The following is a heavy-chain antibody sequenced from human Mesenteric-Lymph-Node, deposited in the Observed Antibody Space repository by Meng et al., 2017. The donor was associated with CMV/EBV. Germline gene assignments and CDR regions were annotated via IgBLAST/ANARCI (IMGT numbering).Heavy chain of an antibody. CDR1: GFTFSSYA. CDR2: ISYDGSNK. CDR3: ARDTHRPGGGMDV. J-gene: IGHJ6*02. V-gene: IGHV3-30*04. Sequence: GESLKIPCAASGFTFSSYAMHWVRQAPGTGLEWVAVISYDGSNKYYADSVKGRFTISRDNSKNTLYLQMNSLRAEDTAVYYCARDTHRPGGGMDVWGQGTTVTVSS. D-gene: IGHD2-15*01.